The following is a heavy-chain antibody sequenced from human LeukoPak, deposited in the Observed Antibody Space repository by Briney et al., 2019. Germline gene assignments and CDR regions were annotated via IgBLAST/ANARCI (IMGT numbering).Heavy chain of an antibody. V-gene: IGHV3-33*01. CDR2: TWSDGRDR. Sequence: SGGSLRLSCAASGFTFTKYGMQWVRQAPGTGLEWVAVTWSDGRDRHYADSVKGRFTISRDNSKNTVSLEMNSLRVEDTAVYYCARDGGCSGGNCYQRFDSWGQGTLVTVSP. CDR3: ARDGGCSGGNCYQRFDS. J-gene: IGHJ4*02. CDR1: GFTFTKYG. D-gene: IGHD2-15*01.